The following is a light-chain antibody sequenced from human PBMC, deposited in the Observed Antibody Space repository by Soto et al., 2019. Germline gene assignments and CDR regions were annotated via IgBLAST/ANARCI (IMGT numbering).Light chain of an antibody. Sequence: EIVLTQSPCTLSLSPGERATLYCWASQSVSSYLAWYQHKPGQAPRLLIYDASNRATGIPARFSGSGSGTDFTLTISSLEPEDFAVYYCQQRSNWPWTFGQGTKV. V-gene: IGKV3-11*01. J-gene: IGKJ1*01. CDR2: DAS. CDR3: QQRSNWPWT. CDR1: QSVSSY.